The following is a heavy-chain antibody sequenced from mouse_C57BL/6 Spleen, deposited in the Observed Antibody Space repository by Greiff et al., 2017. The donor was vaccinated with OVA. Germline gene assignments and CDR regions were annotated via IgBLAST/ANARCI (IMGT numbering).Heavy chain of an antibody. CDR3: ARHRTVVDAMDY. D-gene: IGHD1-1*01. V-gene: IGHV2-6-1*01. J-gene: IGHJ4*01. CDR2: IWSDGST. Sequence: VHLVESGPGLMAPSQSLSITCTVSGFSLTSYGVHWVRQPPGKGLEWLVVIWSDGSTTYNSALKSRLSISKDNSKSQVFLKMNSLQTDDTAMYYCARHRTVVDAMDYWGQGTSVTVSS. CDR1: GFSLTSYG.